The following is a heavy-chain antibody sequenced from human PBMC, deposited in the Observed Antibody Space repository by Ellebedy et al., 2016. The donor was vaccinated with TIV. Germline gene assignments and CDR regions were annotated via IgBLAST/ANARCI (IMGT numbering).Heavy chain of an antibody. J-gene: IGHJ5*02. Sequence: GESLKISCTASGFTFSDYSMSWVRQAPGKGLEWVSSISGSSTNRDYGDSVKGRFTISRDNAKNSLYLQMNSLRAEDTAVHYCARDQGVSNWFDPWGQGTLVTVSS. CDR3: ARDQGVSNWFDP. CDR1: GFTFSDYS. CDR2: ISGSSTNR. D-gene: IGHD5/OR15-5a*01. V-gene: IGHV3-21*01.